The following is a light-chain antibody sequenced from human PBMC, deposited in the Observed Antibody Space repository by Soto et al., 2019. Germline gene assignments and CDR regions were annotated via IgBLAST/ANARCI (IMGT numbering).Light chain of an antibody. CDR1: QAVSSY. J-gene: IGKJ2*01. CDR3: VQYSTWPPVYT. CDR2: DAS. V-gene: IGKV3-15*01. Sequence: EIVMTQSPAALSVSLGERVSLTCRASQAVSSYLAWYQQKPGQAPRLLISDASTRATDIPDRFSGSGSGTDFTLTSSSPQSSDLAVYYWVQYSTWPPVYTFGQGAKRESK.